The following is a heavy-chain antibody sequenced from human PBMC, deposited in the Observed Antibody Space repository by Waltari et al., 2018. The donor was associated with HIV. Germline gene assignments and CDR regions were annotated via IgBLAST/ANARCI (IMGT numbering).Heavy chain of an antibody. V-gene: IGHV3-48*03. CDR3: AIIGYYGFDI. CDR2: VSVSGAGT. Sequence: EMQLVESGGALRQPGGSLRLSFAVSGLTFSNYEMNLVRQAPGKGLEWVSWVSVSGAGTHYADSVKGRFTISRDNAKNSMYLQMSSLRVEDTAVYYCAIIGYYGFDIWGQGTMVTVSS. CDR1: GLTFSNYE. D-gene: IGHD3-22*01. J-gene: IGHJ3*02.